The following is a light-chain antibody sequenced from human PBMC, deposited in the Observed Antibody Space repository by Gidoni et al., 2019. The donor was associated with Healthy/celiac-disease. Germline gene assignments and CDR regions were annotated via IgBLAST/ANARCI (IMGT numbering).Light chain of an antibody. CDR2: EVS. J-gene: IGLJ2*01. Sequence: QSALTQPAPVAGSPGQSITISCTGTSSAVGGYNYVSWYQQHPGKAPKLMIYEVSNRPSGVSNRFSGSKSGNTASLTISGLQAEDEADYYCSSYTSSSTLEVFGGGTKLTVL. V-gene: IGLV2-14*01. CDR3: SSYTSSSTLEV. CDR1: SSAVGGYNY.